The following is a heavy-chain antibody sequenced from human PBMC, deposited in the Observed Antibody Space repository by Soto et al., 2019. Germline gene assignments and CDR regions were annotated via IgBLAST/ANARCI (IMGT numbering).Heavy chain of an antibody. D-gene: IGHD5-12*01. CDR1: GGTFSSYT. V-gene: IGHV1-69*02. J-gene: IGHJ4*02. Sequence: SVKVSCKASGGTFSSYTISWVRQAPGQGLEWMGRIIPILVIANYAQKFQGRVTITADKSTSTAYMELSSLRSEDTAVYYCARLVDSGYDTPFDYWGQGTLVTVSS. CDR2: IIPILVIA. CDR3: ARLVDSGYDTPFDY.